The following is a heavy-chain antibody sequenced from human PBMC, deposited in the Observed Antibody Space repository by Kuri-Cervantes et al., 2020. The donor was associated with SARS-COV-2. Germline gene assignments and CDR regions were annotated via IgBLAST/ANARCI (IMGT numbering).Heavy chain of an antibody. CDR2: INAGNGNT. CDR3: ARDHRMITFGGVIDHFDY. Sequence: ASVKVSCKASGYTFTSYAMHWVRQAPGQRLEWMGWINAGNGNTKYSQKLQGRVTMTTDTSTSTADMELRSLRSDDTAVYYCARDHRMITFGGVIDHFDYWGQGTLVTVSS. V-gene: IGHV1-3*01. CDR1: GYTFTSYA. J-gene: IGHJ4*02. D-gene: IGHD3-16*02.